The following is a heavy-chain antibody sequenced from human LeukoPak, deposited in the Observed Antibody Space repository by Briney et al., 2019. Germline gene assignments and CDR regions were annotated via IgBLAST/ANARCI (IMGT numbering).Heavy chain of an antibody. V-gene: IGHV3-64D*06. D-gene: IGHD6-19*01. J-gene: IGHJ1*01. Sequence: PGGSLRLSCSASGFTFSSYAMHWVRQAPGKGLEYVSAISSNGGSTYYADSAKGRFTISRDNSKNTLYLQMSSLRAEGTAVYYCVKGSPIAVAGTGFQHWGQGTLATVSS. CDR1: GFTFSSYA. CDR3: VKGSPIAVAGTGFQH. CDR2: ISSNGGST.